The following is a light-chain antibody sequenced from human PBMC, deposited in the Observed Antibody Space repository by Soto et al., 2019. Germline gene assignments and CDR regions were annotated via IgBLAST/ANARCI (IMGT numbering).Light chain of an antibody. J-gene: IGKJ3*01. CDR2: GDS. CDR1: QSINNN. V-gene: IGKV3D-15*01. CDR3: QQYNNWPRT. Sequence: EIVMTQSPATLSVSPGKRATLSCRASQSINNNLAWYQQKPGQAPSLLLYGDSTRATGIPARFSGSGSGTEFTITIRRLQSEDVAIYYCQQYNNWPRTCGPGTRVDF.